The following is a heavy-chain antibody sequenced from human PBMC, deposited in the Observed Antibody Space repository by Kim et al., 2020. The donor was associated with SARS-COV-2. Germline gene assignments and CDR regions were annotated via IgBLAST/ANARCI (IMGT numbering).Heavy chain of an antibody. Sequence: PSLKSRVTRSVDKSKNQFALKRSSVTAADTAVYYCAREAMTTVTTNYFDYWGQGTLVTVSS. J-gene: IGHJ4*02. D-gene: IGHD4-17*01. CDR3: AREAMTTVTTNYFDY. V-gene: IGHV4-4*02.